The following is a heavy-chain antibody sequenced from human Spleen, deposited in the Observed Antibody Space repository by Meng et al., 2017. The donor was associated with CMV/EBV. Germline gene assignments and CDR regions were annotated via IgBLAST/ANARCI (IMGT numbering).Heavy chain of an antibody. CDR2: IKEDGSEK. V-gene: IGHV3-7*01. J-gene: IGHJ6*02. D-gene: IGHD6-6*01. CDR3: ATPIAARRKEYGMDV. CDR1: GFTFRSFW. Sequence: GESLKISCVASGFTFRSFWMSWVRQAPGKGLEWVAGIKEDGSEKYSVDSVKGRFTISRDNPMNSLYLQMNSLRGEDTAVYYCATPIAARRKEYGMDVWGQGTTVTVSS.